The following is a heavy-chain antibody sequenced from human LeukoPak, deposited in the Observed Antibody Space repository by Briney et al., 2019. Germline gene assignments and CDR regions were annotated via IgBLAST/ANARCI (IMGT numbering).Heavy chain of an antibody. D-gene: IGHD4-11*01. CDR3: AKDEIGGYSNSPFDY. CDR2: IRYDGSNK. J-gene: IGHJ4*02. CDR1: GFTFSSYG. Sequence: PGGSLRLSCAASGFTFSSYGMHWVRQAPGKGLEWVAFIRYDGSNKYYADSVKGRFTISRDNSKNTLYLQMNSLRAEDTAVYYCAKDEIGGYSNSPFDYWGQGTLVTVSS. V-gene: IGHV3-30*02.